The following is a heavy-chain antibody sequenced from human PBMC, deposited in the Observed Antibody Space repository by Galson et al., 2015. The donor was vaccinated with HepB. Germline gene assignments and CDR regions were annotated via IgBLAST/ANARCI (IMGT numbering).Heavy chain of an antibody. CDR1: GFTFDDYA. Sequence: SLRLSCAASGFTFDDYAMHWVRQAPGKGLEWVSGISWNSGSIDYADSVKGRFTISRDRSKNTLYLHMNSLRVEDTAVYYCARDRDQGGFYGDYDYWGQGTLVTVSS. CDR3: ARDRDQGGFYGDYDY. CDR2: ISWNSGSI. V-gene: IGHV3-9*01. J-gene: IGHJ4*02. D-gene: IGHD4-17*01.